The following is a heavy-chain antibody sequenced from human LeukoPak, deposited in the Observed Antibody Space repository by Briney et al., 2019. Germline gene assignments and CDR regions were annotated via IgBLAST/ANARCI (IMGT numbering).Heavy chain of an antibody. D-gene: IGHD1-26*01. CDR3: AREFSGSYPDDAFDI. CDR2: IYYSGST. V-gene: IGHV4-39*07. J-gene: IGHJ3*02. CDR1: GGSISSSSYY. Sequence: SETLSLTCTVSGGSISSSSYYWGWIRQPPGKGLEWIGSIYYSGSTYYNPSLKSRVTISVDTSKNQFSLKLSSVTAADTAVYYCAREFSGSYPDDAFDIWGQGTMVTVSS.